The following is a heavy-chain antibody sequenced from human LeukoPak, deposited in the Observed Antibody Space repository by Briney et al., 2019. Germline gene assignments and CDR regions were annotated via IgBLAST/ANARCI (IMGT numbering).Heavy chain of an antibody. J-gene: IGHJ6*03. V-gene: IGHV4-59*01. CDR2: IYYSGTT. CDR1: GDSINIYY. Sequence: SETLSLTCTVSGDSINIYYWSWIRQPPGKGLECIGSIYYSGTTKYNPSLKSRVTISVDTSKNQFSLKLSSVTAADTAVYYCARSSEGRYYYDSSGFSYYYYYMDVWGKGTTVTISS. CDR3: ARSSEGRYYYDSSGFSYYYYYMDV. D-gene: IGHD3-22*01.